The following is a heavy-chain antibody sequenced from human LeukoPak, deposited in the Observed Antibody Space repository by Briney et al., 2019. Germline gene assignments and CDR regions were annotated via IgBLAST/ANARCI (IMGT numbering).Heavy chain of an antibody. CDR1: GGTFSSYA. CDR3: AFEAYGGPTPGNY. Sequence: ASVKVSCKASGGTFSSYAISWVRQAPGQGLEWMGRIIPIFGMANYAQKFQGRVTITADKSTSTAYMELSSLRSEDTAVYYCAFEAYGGPTPGNYWGQGTLVTVSS. D-gene: IGHD4-23*01. J-gene: IGHJ4*02. V-gene: IGHV1-69*04. CDR2: IIPIFGMA.